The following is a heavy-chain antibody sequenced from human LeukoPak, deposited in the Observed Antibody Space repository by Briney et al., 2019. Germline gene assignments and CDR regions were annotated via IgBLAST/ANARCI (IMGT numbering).Heavy chain of an antibody. CDR1: GYTFTGYY. Sequence: ASVKVSCKASGYTFTGYYMHWVRQAPGQGLEWMGWMNPNSGNTGYAQKFQGRVTMTRNTSISTAYMELSSLRSEDTAVYYCARGRIQLWLPRGIWFDPWGQGTLVTVSS. CDR3: ARGRIQLWLPRGIWFDP. D-gene: IGHD5-18*01. V-gene: IGHV1-8*02. CDR2: MNPNSGNT. J-gene: IGHJ5*02.